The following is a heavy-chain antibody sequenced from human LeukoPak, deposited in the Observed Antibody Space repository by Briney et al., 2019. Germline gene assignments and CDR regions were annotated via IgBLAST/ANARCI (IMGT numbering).Heavy chain of an antibody. D-gene: IGHD3-3*01. Sequence: ASVTVSCTASGYTFTSYGISWVRQAPGQGLEWMGWISAYNGNTNYAQKLQGRVTMTTDTSTSTAYMELRSLRSDDTAVYYCARDLLKYYDFWSGPTSVDYWGQGTLVTVSS. CDR1: GYTFTSYG. J-gene: IGHJ4*02. V-gene: IGHV1-18*01. CDR3: ARDLLKYYDFWSGPTSVDY. CDR2: ISAYNGNT.